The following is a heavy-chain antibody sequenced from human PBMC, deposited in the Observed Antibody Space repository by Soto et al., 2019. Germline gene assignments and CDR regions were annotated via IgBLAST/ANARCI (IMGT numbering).Heavy chain of an antibody. CDR1: GGSISSGGYY. Sequence: SETLSLTCTVSGGSISSGGYYWSWIRQPPGKGLEWIGFISYSGSTYYSLSLKSRVTISVDTSKNQFSLNLSFVTAADTAVYYCATMGTPATGLYYFDYWGQGTLVTSPQ. CDR2: ISYSGST. V-gene: IGHV4-30-4*01. J-gene: IGHJ4*02. D-gene: IGHD5-18*01. CDR3: ATMGTPATGLYYFDY.